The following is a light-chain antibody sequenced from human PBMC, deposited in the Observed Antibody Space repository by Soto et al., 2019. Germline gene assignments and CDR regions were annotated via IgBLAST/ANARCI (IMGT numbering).Light chain of an antibody. CDR1: QSISNW. CDR2: HAS. Sequence: IQPSQSPSTPPPPLGAGDTNTFRASQSISNWLAWYQQKPGTAPKLLIYHASTLESGVPSRFSGSGSGTEFTLTISSLQPDDFATYYCQQYHSYPWTFGQGTKVDI. CDR3: QQYHSYPWT. J-gene: IGKJ1*01. V-gene: IGKV1-5*01.